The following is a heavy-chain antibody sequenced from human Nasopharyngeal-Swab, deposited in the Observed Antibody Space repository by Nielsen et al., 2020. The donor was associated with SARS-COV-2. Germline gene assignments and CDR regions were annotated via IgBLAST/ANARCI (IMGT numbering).Heavy chain of an antibody. V-gene: IGHV3-23*01. CDR3: ASHPGSHYYSYYMDV. Sequence: GESLNISCAASGFTFSSYAMSWVRPAPGKGLEWVSAITDSGGSKYYPDSVKGRFTISRDNSKNTLYLQMNSLRAEDTAVYYCASHPGSHYYSYYMDVWGKGTTVTVSS. CDR2: ITDSGGSK. D-gene: IGHD3-10*01. J-gene: IGHJ6*03. CDR1: GFTFSSYA.